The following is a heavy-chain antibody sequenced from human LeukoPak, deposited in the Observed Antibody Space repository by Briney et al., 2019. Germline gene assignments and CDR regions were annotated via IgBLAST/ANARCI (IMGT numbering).Heavy chain of an antibody. J-gene: IGHJ4*01. Sequence: GSLRLSCVASGFTFSSSWMSWVRQPPGKGLEWIGEVYHSGGANYKPSLKSRVTISVDTSRNHFSLKLTSVTAADTAVYFCAYNRNFALDNWGQGTLVTVSS. D-gene: IGHD1-14*01. CDR2: VYHSGGA. CDR3: AYNRNFALDN. CDR1: GFTFSSSW. V-gene: IGHV4/OR15-8*01.